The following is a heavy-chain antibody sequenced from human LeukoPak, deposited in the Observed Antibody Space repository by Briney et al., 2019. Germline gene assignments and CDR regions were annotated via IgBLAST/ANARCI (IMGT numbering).Heavy chain of an antibody. CDR1: GGSISSSSYY. CDR3: ARSPDDIGHYYYYYMDV. CDR2: IYYSGST. Sequence: SETLSLTCTVSGGSISSSSYYWSWIRQPPGKGLEWIGYIYYSGSTNYNPSLKSRVTISVDTSKNQFSLKLSSVTAADTAVYYCARSPDDIGHYYYYYMDVWGKGTTVTISS. D-gene: IGHD1-1*01. J-gene: IGHJ6*03. V-gene: IGHV4-61*01.